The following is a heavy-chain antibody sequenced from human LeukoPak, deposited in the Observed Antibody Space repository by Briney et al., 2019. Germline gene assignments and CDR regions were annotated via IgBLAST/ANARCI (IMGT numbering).Heavy chain of an antibody. CDR3: TRNMLAIAWFDP. D-gene: IGHD2-8*01. CDR1: GFTFGDYT. Sequence: QSGGSLRLSCTVSGFTFGDYTMSWFRQAPGKGLEGVGFIRSKAYGGTTEYAASVKGRFTISRANSKSIAYLQLNSLQSEDTAVYYCTRNMLAIAWFDPWGQGTLVTVSS. CDR2: IRSKAYGGTT. J-gene: IGHJ5*02. V-gene: IGHV3-49*03.